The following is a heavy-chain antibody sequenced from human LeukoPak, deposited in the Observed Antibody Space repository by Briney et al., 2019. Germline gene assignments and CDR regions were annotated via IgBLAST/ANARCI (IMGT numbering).Heavy chain of an antibody. CDR3: APQLVYMGGNWFDP. CDR2: FDPEDGET. J-gene: IGHJ5*02. CDR1: GYTLTELS. Sequence: ASVKVSCKVSGYTLTELSMHWVRQAPGKGLEWMGGFDPEDGETIYAQKFQGRVIMTEDTSTDTAYMELSSLRSEDTAVYYCAPQLVYMGGNWFDPWGQGTLVTVSS. D-gene: IGHD6-6*01. V-gene: IGHV1-24*01.